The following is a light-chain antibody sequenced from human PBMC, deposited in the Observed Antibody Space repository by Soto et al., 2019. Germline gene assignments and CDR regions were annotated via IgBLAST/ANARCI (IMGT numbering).Light chain of an antibody. J-gene: IGKJ4*01. CDR1: QSVDRNY. CDR3: QQYGSSPLT. V-gene: IGKV3-20*01. Sequence: EIVLTQSPGALSLSPGERATLSCRASQSVDRNYLAWYQQKPGQAPRLLIYVASNRATGIPDRFSGSGSGTDFTLTIRRLEPGDFAVYYCQQYGSSPLTFGGGTKVEIK. CDR2: VAS.